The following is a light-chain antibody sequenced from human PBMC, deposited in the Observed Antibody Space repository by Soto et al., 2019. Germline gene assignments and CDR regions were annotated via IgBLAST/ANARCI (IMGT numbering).Light chain of an antibody. J-gene: IGLJ2*01. CDR2: NNN. V-gene: IGLV1-44*01. CDR3: ASWDDSLNVVV. Sequence: QSVLTQPPSASGTPGQRVIISCSGSSSNIGRSTVSWYQQLPETAPKLLIYNNNQRPSGVPDRFSGSKSGTSASLAISGLQSEDEADYYCASWDDSLNVVVFGGGTKLTVL. CDR1: SSNIGRST.